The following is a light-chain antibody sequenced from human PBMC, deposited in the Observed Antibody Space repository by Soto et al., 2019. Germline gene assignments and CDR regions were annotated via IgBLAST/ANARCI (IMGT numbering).Light chain of an antibody. Sequence: QSVLTQPPSASGSPGQSVTISCTGTSSDVGGYNYVSWYQQHPGKAPKLMIYEVSKRPSGVPDRFSGDKSGNTASLPVSGLQAEDEADYYCSSYAGSNNVVFGGGTQLTVL. J-gene: IGLJ2*01. CDR3: SSYAGSNNVV. CDR2: EVS. V-gene: IGLV2-8*01. CDR1: SSDVGGYNY.